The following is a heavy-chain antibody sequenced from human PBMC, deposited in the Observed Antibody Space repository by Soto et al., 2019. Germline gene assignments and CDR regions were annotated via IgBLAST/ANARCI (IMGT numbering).Heavy chain of an antibody. V-gene: IGHV2-70*01. CDR3: ARIFLGYDSSGYYFYYFDY. J-gene: IGHJ4*02. Sequence: SGPTLVNPTQTLTLTCTFSGFSLSTNGMCVSWIRQAPGKALEWLALIDWDDDKHYSTSLKTRLTISKDTSKKEVVLTMTNMDPVDTATYYCARIFLGYDSSGYYFYYFDYWGRGTLVTVSS. CDR1: GFSLSTNGMC. CDR2: IDWDDDK. D-gene: IGHD3-22*01.